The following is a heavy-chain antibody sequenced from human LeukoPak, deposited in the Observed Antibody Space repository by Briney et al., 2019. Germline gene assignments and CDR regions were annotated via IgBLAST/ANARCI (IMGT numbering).Heavy chain of an antibody. CDR1: GFTFSSYG. D-gene: IGHD4-17*01. Sequence: GGSLRLSCAASGFTFSSYGMHWVRQAPGKGLEWVAVIWYDGSNKYYADSMKGRFTISRDNSKNTLYLQMNSLRAEDTAVYYCARDVTVTTLLDAFDIWGQGTMVTVSS. J-gene: IGHJ3*02. CDR3: ARDVTVTTLLDAFDI. V-gene: IGHV3-33*01. CDR2: IWYDGSNK.